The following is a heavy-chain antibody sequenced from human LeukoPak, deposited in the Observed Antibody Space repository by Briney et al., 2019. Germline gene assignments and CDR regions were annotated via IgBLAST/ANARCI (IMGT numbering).Heavy chain of an antibody. D-gene: IGHD3-3*01. CDR2: INHIGST. V-gene: IGHV4-34*01. CDR3: ARGGTNYYDGHDYYYMDV. Sequence: SETLSLTCAVYGGSFSGYYWSWIRQPPGKGLEWIGEINHIGSTNYNPSLKSRVTISVDTSKNQFYLKLSSVTAADTAVYYCARGGTNYYDGHDYYYMDVWGKGTTVTVSS. J-gene: IGHJ6*03. CDR1: GGSFSGYY.